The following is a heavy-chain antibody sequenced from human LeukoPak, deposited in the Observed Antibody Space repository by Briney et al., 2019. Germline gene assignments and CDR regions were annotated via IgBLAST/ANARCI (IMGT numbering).Heavy chain of an antibody. J-gene: IGHJ3*02. CDR2: IIPILGIA. CDR1: GGTFSSYT. Sequence: ASVKVSCKASGGTFSSYTISWVRQAPGQGLEWMGRIIPILGIANYAQEFQGRVTITADKSTSTAYMELSSLRSEDTAVYYCATGGEDIVVVPAPEDIWGQGTMVTVSS. D-gene: IGHD2-2*01. CDR3: ATGGEDIVVVPAPEDI. V-gene: IGHV1-69*02.